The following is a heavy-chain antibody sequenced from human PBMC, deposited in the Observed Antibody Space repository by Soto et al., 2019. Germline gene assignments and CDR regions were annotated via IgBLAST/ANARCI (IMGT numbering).Heavy chain of an antibody. CDR2: ISSSSSYT. D-gene: IGHD1-1*01. J-gene: IGHJ4*02. V-gene: IGHV3-21*01. CDR1: GFTFSLYS. CDR3: VRSGDNYNLLDY. Sequence: GGSLRLSCAASGFTFSLYSMIWVRQAPGKGLEWVSSISSSSSYTYYADSMKGRFTLSRDNAQNSLYLQMNSLRVDDTAVYYCVRSGDNYNLLDYWGQGTPVTVSS.